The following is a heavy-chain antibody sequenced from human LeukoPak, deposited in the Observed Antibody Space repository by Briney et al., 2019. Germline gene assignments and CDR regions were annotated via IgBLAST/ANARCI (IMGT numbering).Heavy chain of an antibody. CDR3: ARGGNVDTAMVYFDY. D-gene: IGHD5-18*01. Sequence: SVKVSCKASGGTFSSYTISWVRQAPGQGLEWMGGIIPIFGTANYAQKFQGRVTITTDESTSTAYMELSSLRSEDTAVYYCARGGNVDTAMVYFDYWGQGTLVTVSS. CDR2: IIPIFGTA. J-gene: IGHJ4*02. CDR1: GGTFSSYT. V-gene: IGHV1-69*05.